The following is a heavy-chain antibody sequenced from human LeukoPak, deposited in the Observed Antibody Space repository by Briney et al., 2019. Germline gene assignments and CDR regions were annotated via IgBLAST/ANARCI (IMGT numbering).Heavy chain of an antibody. CDR2: ISSSGTTI. CDR1: GFTFSTYG. D-gene: IGHD3-16*01. CDR3: AIGGGY. Sequence: GGSLRLSCAASGFTFSTYGMNWVRQAPGRGLEWVSYISSSGTTIYYADSVRGRFTISRDNAKSSLFLQMNSLRVEDTALYYCAIGGGYWGQGTLVTVSS. V-gene: IGHV3-48*03. J-gene: IGHJ4*02.